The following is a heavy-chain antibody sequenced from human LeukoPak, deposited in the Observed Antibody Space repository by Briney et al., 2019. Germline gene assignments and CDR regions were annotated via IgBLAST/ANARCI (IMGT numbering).Heavy chain of an antibody. J-gene: IGHJ6*02. D-gene: IGHD2-2*01. Sequence: GGSLRLSCAASGFTFSSYAMSWVRQAPGKGLEWVSSISRIGRNIYYADSLKGRFTISRDNAKNSLYLQMNSLRVEDTAVYYCARGPRVVPAALGGDYYDSYGMDVWGQGTMVTVSS. CDR2: ISRIGRNI. V-gene: IGHV3-21*01. CDR3: ARGPRVVPAALGGDYYDSYGMDV. CDR1: GFTFSSYA.